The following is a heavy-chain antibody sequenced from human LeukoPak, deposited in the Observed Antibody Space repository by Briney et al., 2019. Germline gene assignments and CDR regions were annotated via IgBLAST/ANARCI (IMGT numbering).Heavy chain of an antibody. CDR2: TYTSGST. D-gene: IGHD6-19*01. V-gene: IGHV4-4*07. J-gene: IGHJ4*02. Sequence: ASETLSLTCTVSGDSISNYYWSWIRQPAGKGLEWIGRTYTSGSTNYNPSLRSRVTMSVVTSKNQFSLRLSSVTSADTAVYYCAGDSRSVAGLDYWGQGTLVSVSS. CDR1: GDSISNYY. CDR3: AGDSRSVAGLDY.